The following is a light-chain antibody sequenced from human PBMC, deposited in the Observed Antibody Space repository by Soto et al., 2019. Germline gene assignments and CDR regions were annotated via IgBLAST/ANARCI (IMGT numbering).Light chain of an antibody. J-gene: IGLJ2*01. CDR3: QSYDSSLSGSV. CDR2: GNS. V-gene: IGLV1-40*01. CDR1: SSNIGAGYD. Sequence: QSVLTQPPSVSGAPGQRVTISCTGSSSNIGAGYDVHWYQQLPRTAPKLLIYGNSNRPSGVPDRFSGSNSGTSASLAITGLQAEYEADYYCQSYDSSLSGSVFGGGTKLTVL.